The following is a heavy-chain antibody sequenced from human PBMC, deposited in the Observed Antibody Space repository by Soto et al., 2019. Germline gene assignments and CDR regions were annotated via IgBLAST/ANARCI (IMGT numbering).Heavy chain of an antibody. V-gene: IGHV4-59*08. CDR1: GGSISSYY. J-gene: IGHJ6*03. D-gene: IGHD6-19*01. CDR2: IYYIFST. Sequence: PSETLSLTCTVSGGSISSYYWSWIRQPPVNGLEFIGYIYYIFSTNYNPSLKSRFTISVYTSKNHFSLKLISFTAADTSVYYCSRRFAGALAGYYYYMDVWGKGTTVTVSS. CDR3: SRRFAGALAGYYYYMDV.